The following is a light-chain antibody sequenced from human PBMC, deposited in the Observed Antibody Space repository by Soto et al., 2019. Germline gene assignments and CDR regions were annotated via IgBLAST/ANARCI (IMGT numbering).Light chain of an antibody. V-gene: IGKV3-20*01. J-gene: IGKJ1*01. Sequence: EIVFTQSPGTLYLSPGERATLFCRASQSVSSSYLAWYQQKPGQAPRLLIYLASSRATGIPDRFSGSGSGTDFTLTISRLEPEDFAVYYCQQYGSSPPWTFGQGTKVDIK. CDR3: QQYGSSPPWT. CDR1: QSVSSSY. CDR2: LAS.